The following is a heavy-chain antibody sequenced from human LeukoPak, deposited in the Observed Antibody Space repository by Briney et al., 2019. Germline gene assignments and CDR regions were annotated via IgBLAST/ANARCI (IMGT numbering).Heavy chain of an antibody. J-gene: IGHJ4*02. V-gene: IGHV1-8*01. CDR1: GYTFTIYD. D-gene: IGHD5-18*01. Sequence: ASLKVSCKASGYTFTIYDINCVPPAPGQGLECMGWINPNSGNTGYAQQLQGRVTMTVNTSISTDYMELSSLRSEDAAVYYCARCRGPIQLWFNYWGQGTLVTVSS. CDR2: INPNSGNT. CDR3: ARCRGPIQLWFNY.